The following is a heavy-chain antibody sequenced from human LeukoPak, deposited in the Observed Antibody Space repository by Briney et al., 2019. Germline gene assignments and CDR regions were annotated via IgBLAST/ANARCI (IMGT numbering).Heavy chain of an antibody. CDR2: MYYSEST. D-gene: IGHD6-19*01. V-gene: IGHV4-39*01. CDR3: ARRVAVAGIDY. CDR1: GGSISSSSYY. J-gene: IGHJ4*02. Sequence: SETLSLTCTVSGGSISSSSYYWGWIRQPPGKGLEWIGSMYYSESTDYNPSLKSRFTISVDTSKNQFSLKLSSVTAADTAVYYCARRVAVAGIDYWGQGTLVIVSS.